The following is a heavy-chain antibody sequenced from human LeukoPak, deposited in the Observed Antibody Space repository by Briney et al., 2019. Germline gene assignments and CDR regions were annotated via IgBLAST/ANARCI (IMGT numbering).Heavy chain of an antibody. V-gene: IGHV1-8*01. Sequence: ASVKVSCKASGYTFTTYDINWVRLATGQGLEWMGWMNPNSGNTGYAQKFQGRVTMTRSTSISTAYMELSSLTSEDTAVYYCARVGQVVSVDYWGQGTLVTVSS. CDR2: MNPNSGNT. CDR1: GYTFTTYD. D-gene: IGHD6-6*01. J-gene: IGHJ4*02. CDR3: ARVGQVVSVDY.